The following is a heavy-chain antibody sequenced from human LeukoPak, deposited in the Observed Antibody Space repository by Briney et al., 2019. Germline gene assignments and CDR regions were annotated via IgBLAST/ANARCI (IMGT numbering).Heavy chain of an antibody. CDR1: GYTFINYF. J-gene: IGHJ4*02. CDR3: AREHFDF. Sequence: ASVKVSCKASGYTFINYFIHWVRQAPGQGLEWMGVINPSGSSTTYTQKFQGRVALTRDTSTSTVYMDLSSLTSEDTAVYYCAREHFDFWGQGTLVTVSS. D-gene: IGHD3-3*01. V-gene: IGHV1-46*01. CDR2: INPSGSST.